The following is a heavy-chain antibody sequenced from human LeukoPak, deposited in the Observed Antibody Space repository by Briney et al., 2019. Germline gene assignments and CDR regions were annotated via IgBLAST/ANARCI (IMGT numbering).Heavy chain of an antibody. J-gene: IGHJ4*02. D-gene: IGHD6-13*01. CDR1: AYTFTSYG. CDR2: ISVYNGHT. Sequence: ASVKVSCKASAYTFTSYGISWVRQAPGQGLEWMGWISVYNGHTNYAQNLQGRVTMTTDTSTSTAYMELRSLRSADTAVYYCARDLSWLGPTGGDYWGQGTLVTVSS. CDR3: ARDLSWLGPTGGDY. V-gene: IGHV1-18*01.